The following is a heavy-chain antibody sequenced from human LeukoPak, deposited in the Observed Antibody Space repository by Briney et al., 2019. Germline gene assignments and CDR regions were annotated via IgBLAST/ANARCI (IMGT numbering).Heavy chain of an antibody. CDR1: GFTFSSYA. D-gene: IGHD3-16*02. CDR2: ISGSGGST. CDR3: AKDLRPLGGVIALFDY. V-gene: IGHV3-23*01. J-gene: IGHJ4*02. Sequence: PGGSLRLSCAASGFTFSSYAMSWVRQAPGKGLEWVSAISGSGGSTYYADSVKGRFTISRDNSKNTLYLQMNSLRAEDTAVYYCAKDLRPLGGVIALFDYWGQGTLVTVSS.